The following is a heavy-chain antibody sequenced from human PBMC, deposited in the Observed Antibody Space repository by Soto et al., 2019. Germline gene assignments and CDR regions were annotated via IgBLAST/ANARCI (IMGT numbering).Heavy chain of an antibody. D-gene: IGHD3-10*01. J-gene: IGHJ4*02. CDR2: IYSGGST. CDR3: ARVLPDLGAYGSGSYPFDY. CDR1: GFTVSSNY. Sequence: GGSLRLSCAASGFTVSSNYMSWVRQAPGKGLEWVSVIYSGGSTYYADSVKGRFTISRHNSKNTLYLQMNSLRAEDTAVYYCARVLPDLGAYGSGSYPFDYWGQGTLVTVSS. V-gene: IGHV3-66*01.